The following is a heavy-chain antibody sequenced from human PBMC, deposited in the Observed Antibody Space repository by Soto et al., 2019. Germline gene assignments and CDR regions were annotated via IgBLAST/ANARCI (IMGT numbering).Heavy chain of an antibody. Sequence: QVQLVESGGGVVQPGRSLRLSCAASGFTFSSYGMHWVRQAPGKGLEWVAVISYDGSNKYYADSVKGRFTISRDNSKNTLYLQMNSLRAEDTAAYYCAKDKGSRAGMDVWGQGTTVTVSS. V-gene: IGHV3-30*18. CDR3: AKDKGSRAGMDV. CDR1: GFTFSSYG. CDR2: ISYDGSNK. J-gene: IGHJ6*02. D-gene: IGHD6-6*01.